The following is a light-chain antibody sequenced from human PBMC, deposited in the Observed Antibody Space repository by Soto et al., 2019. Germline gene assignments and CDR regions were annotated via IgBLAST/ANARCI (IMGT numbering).Light chain of an antibody. J-gene: IGLJ2*01. CDR1: SSNIGAGYD. CDR2: GNT. CDR3: QSYDSSLSRGV. V-gene: IGLV1-40*01. Sequence: QAVVTQPPSVSGAPGQRVTISCTGSSSNIGAGYDVHWYQQLPGTAPKLLIYGNTNRPSGVPDRFSGSKSGTSASLAITGLQVEDEADYYCQSYDSSLSRGVFGGGTQLTVL.